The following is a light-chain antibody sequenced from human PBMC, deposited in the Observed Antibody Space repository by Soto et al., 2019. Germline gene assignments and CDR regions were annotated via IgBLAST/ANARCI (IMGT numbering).Light chain of an antibody. V-gene: IGLV2-23*02. CDR3: CSYAGTVAYV. J-gene: IGLJ1*01. CDR1: TTDIGNYNL. CDR2: EVS. Sequence: QSALTQPASVSGSPGQSITISCTGTTTDIGNYNLVSWYQLVPGKAPKFIIFEVSKRPSGVSDRFSGSKSGNTASLTISGLQADDEADYYCCSYAGTVAYVFGTGTKVTVL.